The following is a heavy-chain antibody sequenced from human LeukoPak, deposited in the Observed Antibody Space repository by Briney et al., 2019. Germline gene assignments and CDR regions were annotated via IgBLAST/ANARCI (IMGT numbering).Heavy chain of an antibody. CDR1: GGSISSGGYY. V-gene: IGHV4-30-2*02. D-gene: IGHD3-10*01. CDR3: ARRSYYNNYFDY. CDR2: IYHSGST. J-gene: IGHJ4*02. Sequence: PSQTLSLTCTVSGGSISSGGYYWSWIRQPPGKGLEWIGYIYHSGSTYYNPSLKSRVTISVDTSKNQFSLKLSSVTAADTAVYYCARRSYYNNYFDYWGQGTLVTVSS.